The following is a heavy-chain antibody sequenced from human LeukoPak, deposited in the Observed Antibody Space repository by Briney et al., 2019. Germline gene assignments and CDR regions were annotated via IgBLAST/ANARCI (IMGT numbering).Heavy chain of an antibody. CDR3: ARGGYSDSRGSSDAFDI. V-gene: IGHV1-2*06. CDR1: GYTFIGYF. D-gene: IGHD3-22*01. Sequence: ASVKVSCKASGYTFIGYFMHWVRQAPGQGLEWMGRINPNSGGTNYAQRFQGRVTMTRDMSITTAYMELSRLRSDDTAIYYCARGGYSDSRGSSDAFDIWGQGTMVTVSS. J-gene: IGHJ3*02. CDR2: INPNSGGT.